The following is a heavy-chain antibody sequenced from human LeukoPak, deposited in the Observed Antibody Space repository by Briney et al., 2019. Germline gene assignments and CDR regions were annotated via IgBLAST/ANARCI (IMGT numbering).Heavy chain of an antibody. D-gene: IGHD3-9*01. V-gene: IGHV3-23*01. Sequence: GGSLRLSCTASGFTLKNDGMSWVRQAPGKGLEWVSTISGSGANTYHADSVKGRFTISRDTSKNTLYLQMNSLRADDTAVYYCAKEGLTGPFDFWGQGTLVTVSS. CDR2: ISGSGANT. CDR1: GFTLKNDG. CDR3: AKEGLTGPFDF. J-gene: IGHJ4*02.